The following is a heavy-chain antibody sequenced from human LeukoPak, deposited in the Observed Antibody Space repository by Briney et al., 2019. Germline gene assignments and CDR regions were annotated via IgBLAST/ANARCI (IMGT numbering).Heavy chain of an antibody. V-gene: IGHV4-59*01. CDR1: GGSISSYY. D-gene: IGHD5-24*01. CDR3: ASVSGVATIDY. Sequence: SETLSLTCTVSGGSISSYYWSWIRQPPGKGLEWIGYIYYSGSTNYNPSLKSRVTISVDTSKNQFSLKLSSVTAADTAVYYCASVSGVATIDYWGQGTLVTVSS. J-gene: IGHJ4*02. CDR2: IYYSGST.